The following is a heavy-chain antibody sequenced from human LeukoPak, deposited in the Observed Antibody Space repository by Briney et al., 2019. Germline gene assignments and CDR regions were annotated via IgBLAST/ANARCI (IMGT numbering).Heavy chain of an antibody. D-gene: IGHD3-22*01. V-gene: IGHV3-23*01. Sequence: LTGGSLRLSYAASGFTFSSYAMSWVRQAPGKGLEWVSAISGSGGSTYYADSVKGRFTISRDNSKNTLYLQMNSLRAEDTAVYYCAKGAADYYDSSGHYGIDYWGQGTLVTVSS. CDR3: AKGAADYYDSSGHYGIDY. CDR1: GFTFSSYA. CDR2: ISGSGGST. J-gene: IGHJ4*02.